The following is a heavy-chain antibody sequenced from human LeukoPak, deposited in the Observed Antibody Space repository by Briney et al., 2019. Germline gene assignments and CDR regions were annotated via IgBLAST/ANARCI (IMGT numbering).Heavy chain of an antibody. V-gene: IGHV3-30*02. CDR3: AKGSDGASFDY. CDR2: IQDDGSNK. CDR1: GFSFSNYG. J-gene: IGHJ4*02. D-gene: IGHD3-10*01. Sequence: PGGSLRLSCAASGFSFSNYGMNWVRQAPGKGLEWVALIQDDGSNKYYADSVKGRFTISRDNSKNTLHLQMNSLRGEDRAVYYCAKGSDGASFDYWGQGTPVTVSS.